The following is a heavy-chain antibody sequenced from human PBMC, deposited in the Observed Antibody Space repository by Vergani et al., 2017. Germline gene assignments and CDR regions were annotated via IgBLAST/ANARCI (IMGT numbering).Heavy chain of an antibody. CDR1: GFTFSSYS. J-gene: IGHJ4*02. Sequence: EVQLVESGGGLVQPGGSLRLSCAASGFTFSSYSMNWVRQAPGKGLEWVSYISSSSSTIYYADSVKGRFTISRDNAKNSLYLQMNSLRAEDTAVYYCAXDLLSDTYYDFWSGYYTQFDYWGQGTLVTVSS. CDR2: ISSSSSTI. CDR3: AXDLLSDTYYDFWSGYYTQFDY. D-gene: IGHD3-3*01. V-gene: IGHV3-48*04.